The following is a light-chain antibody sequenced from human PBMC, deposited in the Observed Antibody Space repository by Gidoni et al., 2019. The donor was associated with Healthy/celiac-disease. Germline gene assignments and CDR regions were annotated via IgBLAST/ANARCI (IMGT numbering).Light chain of an antibody. J-gene: IGLJ2*01. CDR3: AAWDDSLNGVV. CDR1: SSNIGSNT. Sequence: QSVLTQPPSASGTPEQRVTISCSGSSSNIGSNTVNWYQQLPGTAPKILIYSNNQRPSGVPDRFSGSKSGTSASLAISGLQSEDEADYYCAAWDDSLNGVVFGGGTKLTVL. CDR2: SNN. V-gene: IGLV1-44*01.